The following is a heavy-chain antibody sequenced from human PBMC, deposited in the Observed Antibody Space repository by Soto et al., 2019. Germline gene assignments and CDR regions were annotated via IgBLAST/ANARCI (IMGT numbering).Heavy chain of an antibody. V-gene: IGHV4-59*01. J-gene: IGHJ4*02. CDR2: IYYSGST. D-gene: IGHD3-10*01. CDR3: ARVTYGSGIYLFDY. CDR1: GGSISSYY. Sequence: PSETLSLTCTVSGGSISSYYWSWIRQPPGKGLEWIGYIYYSGSTNYNPSLKSRVTISVDTSKNQFSLKLSSVTAADTAVYYCARVTYGSGIYLFDYWGQGTLVTVSS.